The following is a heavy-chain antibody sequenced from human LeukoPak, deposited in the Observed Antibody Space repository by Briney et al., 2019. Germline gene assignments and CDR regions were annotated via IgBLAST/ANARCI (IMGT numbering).Heavy chain of an antibody. D-gene: IGHD2-2*02. Sequence: SETLSLTCAVYGGSFSGYYWSWIRQPPGKGLEWIGEINHSGSTNYNPSLKSRVTISVDTSKNQFSLKLSSVTAADTAAYYCARGVPDCSSTSCYRVGDYYYYYMDVWGKGTTVTVSS. CDR2: INHSGST. CDR3: ARGVPDCSSTSCYRVGDYYYYYMDV. V-gene: IGHV4-34*01. J-gene: IGHJ6*03. CDR1: GGSFSGYY.